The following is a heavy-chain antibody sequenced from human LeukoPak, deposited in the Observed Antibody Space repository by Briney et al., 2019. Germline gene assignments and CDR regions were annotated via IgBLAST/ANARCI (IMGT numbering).Heavy chain of an antibody. CDR3: ARQGSGWVYYYYYMDV. CDR1: GDSMIINNYF. J-gene: IGHJ6*03. CDR2: INHSGST. Sequence: PSETLSLTCTVSGDSMIINNYFWAWIRQPPGKGLEWIGEINHSGSTNYNPSLKSRVTISVDTSKNQFSLKLSSVTAADTAVYYCARQGSGWVYYYYYMDVWGKGTTVTISS. D-gene: IGHD6-19*01. V-gene: IGHV4-39*01.